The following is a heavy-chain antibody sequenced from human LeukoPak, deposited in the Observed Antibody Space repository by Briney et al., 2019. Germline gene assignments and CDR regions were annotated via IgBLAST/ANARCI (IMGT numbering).Heavy chain of an antibody. CDR1: GGSISSGSYY. D-gene: IGHD3-3*01. CDR2: IYYSGST. J-gene: IGHJ4*02. CDR3: ARDKGDYDFWSGSFDY. Sequence: SETLSLTCTVSGGSISSGSYYWSWIRQPPGKGLEWIGYIYYSGSTNYNPSLKSRVTISVDTSKNQFSLKLSSVTAADTAVYYCARDKGDYDFWSGSFDYWGQGTLVTVSS. V-gene: IGHV4-61*01.